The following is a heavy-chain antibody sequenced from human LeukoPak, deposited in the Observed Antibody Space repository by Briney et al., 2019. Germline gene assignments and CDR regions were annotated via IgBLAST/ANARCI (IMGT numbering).Heavy chain of an antibody. CDR2: ITGSGDRT. J-gene: IGHJ4*02. CDR3: AKSPYHSLGYWIGVDS. Sequence: GGSLRLSCAASGFTFSDYAMNWVRQAPGKGLEWVSGITGSGDRTEYADSVKGRFTISRDNSKSTLYLQMDSLGAGDAAVYYCAKSPYHSLGYWIGVDSWGQGTLVTVSS. D-gene: IGHD3-22*01. V-gene: IGHV3-23*01. CDR1: GFTFSDYA.